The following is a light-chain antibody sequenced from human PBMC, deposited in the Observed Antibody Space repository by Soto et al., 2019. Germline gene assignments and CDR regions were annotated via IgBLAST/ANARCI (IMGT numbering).Light chain of an antibody. J-gene: IGKJ4*01. Sequence: IVLPQSLATMPLSPGESATLSGRASQSVSSDLALYQQKPGQPPRLLIYDASNRATGIPARFSGSGSGTDFTLTITSREPEEFEVYYCQQRSKWPLTFGGGNNVE. CDR1: QSVSSD. CDR3: QQRSKWPLT. CDR2: DAS. V-gene: IGKV3-11*01.